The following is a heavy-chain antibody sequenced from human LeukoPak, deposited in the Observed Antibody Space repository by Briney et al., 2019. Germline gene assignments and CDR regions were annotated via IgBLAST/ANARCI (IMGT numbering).Heavy chain of an antibody. CDR2: IIPIFGIA. CDR1: GGTFSSYA. D-gene: IGHD3-22*01. CDR3: ARDAPNYYDSSGYHLPRFDY. J-gene: IGHJ4*02. V-gene: IGHV1-69*04. Sequence: SVKVSCKASGGTFSSYAISWVRQAPGQGLEWMGRIIPIFGIANYAQKFQGRVTITADKSTSTAYMELSSLRSEDTAVYYCARDAPNYYDSSGYHLPRFDYWGQGTLVTVSS.